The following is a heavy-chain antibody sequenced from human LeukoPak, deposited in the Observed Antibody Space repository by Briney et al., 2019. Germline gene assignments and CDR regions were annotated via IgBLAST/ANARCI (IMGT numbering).Heavy chain of an antibody. CDR2: ISGSGDST. D-gene: IGHD3-3*01. V-gene: IGHV3-23*01. Sequence: GGSLRLXCAASGFTFSNYAMSWVRQAPGKGLEWVSAISGSGDSTYYADSVKGRFTISRDNSKNTLYLQMNSLRAEDTAVYYCAKDPHVLRFLEWLSAFDYWGQGTLVTVSS. CDR3: AKDPHVLRFLEWLSAFDY. CDR1: GFTFSNYA. J-gene: IGHJ4*02.